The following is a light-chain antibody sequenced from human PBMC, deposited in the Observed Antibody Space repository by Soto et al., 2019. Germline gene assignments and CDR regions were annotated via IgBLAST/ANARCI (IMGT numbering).Light chain of an antibody. J-gene: IGLJ1*01. CDR1: SSDVGGYNS. CDR2: DVS. Sequence: QSVLTQPRSVSGSPGQSVTISCTGTSSDVGGYNSVSWYQQHPDKAPKFMIYDVSKRPSGIPDRFSGSKSGNTASLTISGLQAEDEADYYCCSYAGSDTHYVFGTGTKVT. CDR3: CSYAGSDTHYV. V-gene: IGLV2-11*01.